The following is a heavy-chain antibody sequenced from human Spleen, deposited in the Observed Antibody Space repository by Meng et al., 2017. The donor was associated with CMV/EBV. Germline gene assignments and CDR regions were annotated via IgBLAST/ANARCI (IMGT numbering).Heavy chain of an antibody. J-gene: IGHJ3*02. V-gene: IGHV4-34*01. D-gene: IGHD6-13*01. CDR3: ARDTYSSSWYGGSGAFDI. CDR1: GGSFSGYY. CDR2: INHSGST. Sequence: SETLSLTRAVYGGSFSGYYWSWIRQPPGKGLEWIGEINHSGSTNYNPSLKSRVTISVDTSTNGFSLRLSSVTAADTAVYYCARDTYSSSWYGGSGAFDIWGQGTMVTVSS.